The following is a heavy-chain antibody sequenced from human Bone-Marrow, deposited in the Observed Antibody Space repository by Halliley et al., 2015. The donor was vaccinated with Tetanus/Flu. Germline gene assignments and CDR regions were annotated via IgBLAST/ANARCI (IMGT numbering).Heavy chain of an antibody. D-gene: IGHD1-7*01. V-gene: IGHV3-53*01. CDR1: GLTVSSNY. CDR3: ARGRGWNYDC. CDR2: IHTDGNT. J-gene: IGHJ4*02. Sequence: VQLVQSGGGLIQPGGSLRLSCAASGLTVSSNYMSWVRQAPGTGLEWVSIIHTDGNTDYADSVKGRFTISRDSSKNTLYLQMNSLRAEDTAVYYRARGRGWNYDCWGQGTLVTVAS.